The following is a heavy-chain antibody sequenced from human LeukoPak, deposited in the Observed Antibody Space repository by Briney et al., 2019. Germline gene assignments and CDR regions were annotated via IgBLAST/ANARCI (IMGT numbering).Heavy chain of an antibody. CDR3: AREVPQYYDFWSGYYKREGGFDY. Sequence: GGSLRLSCAASGFTFSSYEMNWVRQAPGKGREGGSYISSSGSTIYYADSVKGRFTISRDNAKNSLYLQMTTLRAEDTAVYYCAREVPQYYDFWSGYYKREGGFDYWGQGTLVTVSS. CDR2: ISSSGSTI. CDR1: GFTFSSYE. D-gene: IGHD3-3*01. J-gene: IGHJ4*02. V-gene: IGHV3-48*03.